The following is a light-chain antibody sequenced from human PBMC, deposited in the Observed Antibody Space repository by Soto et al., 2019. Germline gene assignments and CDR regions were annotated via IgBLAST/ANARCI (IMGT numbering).Light chain of an antibody. CDR3: VQFSHFPRT. CDR1: QSLVYSDGNTY. CDR2: QIS. Sequence: DIVLTQTPLSSPVTLGQPASISCRSSQSLVYSDGNTYLSWLQQRPGQPPRLLIYQISNRFSGVQDRFIGSGAGTDFTLKISRVEAEDVGVYSCVQFSHFPRTFGQGTKVEIK. V-gene: IGKV2-24*01. J-gene: IGKJ1*01.